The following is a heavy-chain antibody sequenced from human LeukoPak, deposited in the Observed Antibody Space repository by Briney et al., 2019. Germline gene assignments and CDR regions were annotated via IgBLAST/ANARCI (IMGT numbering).Heavy chain of an antibody. Sequence: VAVNVSCKPSGYTFTGYYMHWVRQAPGLGLEWMGWINPNSGDTNYAQKFQGRVTMTRDTSISTAYMELSRLRSDDTAVYYCAREQDIGMVSALDYWGQGTLVTVSS. J-gene: IGHJ4*02. D-gene: IGHD5-18*01. CDR3: AREQDIGMVSALDY. V-gene: IGHV1-2*02. CDR1: GYTFTGYY. CDR2: INPNSGDT.